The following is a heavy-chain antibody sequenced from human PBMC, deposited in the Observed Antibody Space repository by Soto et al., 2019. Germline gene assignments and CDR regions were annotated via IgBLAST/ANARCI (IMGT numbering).Heavy chain of an antibody. CDR3: ARGGDPDY. D-gene: IGHD3-16*01. CDR1: GFKFDYYW. J-gene: IGHJ4*02. V-gene: IGHV3-74*01. Sequence: EVQLVESGGGLVQPGGSLRLSCVASGFKFDYYWMHWVRQAPGGGLMWISRLQTDGSHPAYSDSVEGRFTISRDNAKNTLYLQMNNLRVEDTAVYYCARGGDPDYWGQGTLVTVSS. CDR2: LQTDGSHP.